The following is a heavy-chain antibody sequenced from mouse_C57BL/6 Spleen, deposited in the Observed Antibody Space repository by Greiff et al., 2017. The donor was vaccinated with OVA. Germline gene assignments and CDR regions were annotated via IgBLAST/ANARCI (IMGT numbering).Heavy chain of an antibody. V-gene: IGHV1-72*01. CDR3: ARREDWDSAWFAY. J-gene: IGHJ3*01. D-gene: IGHD4-1*01. Sequence: QVQLQQPGAELVKPGASVKLSCKASGYTFTSYWMHWVKQRPGRGLEWIGRIDPNSGGTKYNEKFKSKATLTVDKPSSTAYIQLSSLTSEDSAVYYCARREDWDSAWFAYWGQGTLVTVSA. CDR2: IDPNSGGT. CDR1: GYTFTSYW.